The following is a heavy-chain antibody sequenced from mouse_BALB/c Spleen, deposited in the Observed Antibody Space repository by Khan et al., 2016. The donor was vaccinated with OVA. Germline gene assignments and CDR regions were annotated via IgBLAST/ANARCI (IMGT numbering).Heavy chain of an antibody. V-gene: IGHV1S127*01. CDR1: GYTFTSFW. J-gene: IGHJ3*01. CDR3: ARGGYGSPFAY. D-gene: IGHD1-1*01. Sequence: QVQLQQSGPELVRPGASVKMSCKASGYTFTSFWIHWVKQRPGQGLEWIGMIDPSKSETRLNQKFKDKATLNVDTSSSTAYMQLSRLTSEDSAVYYCARGGYGSPFAYWGQGTLVTVSA. CDR2: IDPSKSET.